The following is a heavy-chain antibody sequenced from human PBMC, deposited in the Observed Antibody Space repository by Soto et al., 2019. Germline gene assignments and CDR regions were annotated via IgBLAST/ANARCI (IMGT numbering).Heavy chain of an antibody. CDR1: GYTFTSYD. CDR3: ARGVTVATFDSFDY. CDR2: MNPNSGNT. D-gene: IGHD4-17*01. Sequence: ASVKVSCKASGYTFTSYDINWVRQATGQGLEWMGWMNPNSGNTGYAQKYQGRVTMTRNTSISTAYMELSSLRSEDTAVYYCARGVTVATFDSFDYWGQGTLVTVPQ. V-gene: IGHV1-8*01. J-gene: IGHJ4*02.